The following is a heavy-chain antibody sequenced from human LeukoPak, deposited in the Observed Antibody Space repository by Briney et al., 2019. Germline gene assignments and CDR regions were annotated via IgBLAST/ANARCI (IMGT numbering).Heavy chain of an antibody. D-gene: IGHD6-6*01. V-gene: IGHV4-30-2*01. CDR2: IYHSGST. CDR1: GGSISSGGYY. CDR3: AREEGIAARHFDY. Sequence: SETLSLTCTVSGGSISSGGYYWSWIRQPPGKGLEWIGYIYHSGSTYYNPSLKSRVTISVDRSKNQFSLKLSSVTAADTAVYYCAREEGIAARHFDYWGQGTLVTVSS. J-gene: IGHJ4*02.